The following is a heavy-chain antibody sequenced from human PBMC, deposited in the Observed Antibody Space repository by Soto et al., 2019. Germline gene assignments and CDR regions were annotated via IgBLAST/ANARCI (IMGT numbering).Heavy chain of an antibody. Sequence: PSETLSLTCTVSGGSISSGNYCWSWIRQPPGKGLEWIGFIHYSGSSYYNQSLKSRVTISVDTSKNQFSLKLDSVTAADTAVYYCARDMHAGFTHYFDPWGQGTLVTVSS. CDR3: ARDMHAGFTHYFDP. V-gene: IGHV4-30-4*01. CDR1: GGSISSGNYC. J-gene: IGHJ5*02. CDR2: IHYSGSS. D-gene: IGHD1-26*01.